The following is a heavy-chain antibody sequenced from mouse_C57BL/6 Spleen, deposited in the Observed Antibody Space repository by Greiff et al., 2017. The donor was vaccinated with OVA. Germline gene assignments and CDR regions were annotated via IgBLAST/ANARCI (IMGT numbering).Heavy chain of an antibody. CDR3: TREGTGTAWFAY. J-gene: IGHJ3*01. Sequence: VQLKESGEGLVKPGGSLKLSCAASGFTFSSYAMSWVRQTPEKRLEWVAYISSGGDYIYYADTVKGRFTISRDNARNTLYLQMSSLKSEDTAMYYCTREGTGTAWFAYWGQGTLVTVSA. D-gene: IGHD4-1*01. V-gene: IGHV5-9-1*02. CDR2: ISSGGDYI. CDR1: GFTFSSYA.